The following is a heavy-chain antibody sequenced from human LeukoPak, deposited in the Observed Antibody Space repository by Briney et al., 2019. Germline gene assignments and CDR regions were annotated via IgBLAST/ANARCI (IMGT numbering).Heavy chain of an antibody. CDR2: IYYSGST. D-gene: IGHD3-10*01. J-gene: IGHJ6*03. Sequence: PSETLSLTCTVPGGPISSYYWSWIRQPPGKGLEWIGHIYYSGSTNYNPSLKSRVTISVDTSKNQFSLKLSAVTAADTAVYYCARDSGLWFGELLHPNMDVWGKGTTVTVSS. CDR1: GGPISSYY. V-gene: IGHV4-59*01. CDR3: ARDSGLWFGELLHPNMDV.